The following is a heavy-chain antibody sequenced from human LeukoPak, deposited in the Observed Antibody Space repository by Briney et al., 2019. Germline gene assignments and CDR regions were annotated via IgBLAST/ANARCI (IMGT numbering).Heavy chain of an antibody. J-gene: IGHJ4*02. CDR3: ARESNYYDSSGYC. Sequence: GGSLRLSCAASGFTFDDYGMSWVRQAPGKGLEWVSGINWNGGSTGYADSVKGRFTISRDNSKNTLYLQMNSLRAEDTAVYYCARESNYYDSSGYCWGQGTLVTVSS. CDR1: GFTFDDYG. D-gene: IGHD3-22*01. CDR2: INWNGGST. V-gene: IGHV3-20*04.